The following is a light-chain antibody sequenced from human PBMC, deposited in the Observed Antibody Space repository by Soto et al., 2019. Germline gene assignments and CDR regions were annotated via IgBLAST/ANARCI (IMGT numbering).Light chain of an antibody. CDR1: KSVSNN. V-gene: IGKV3-15*01. Sequence: EIVMTQSPATLSVSPGERAILSCRASKSVSNNLAWYQQKPGQAPRLLIYGASTRATGIPARFSGSGSGTEFTLSISSLQSEDFEIYFCQQYNKWPPLTFGGGTKVEIK. J-gene: IGKJ4*01. CDR3: QQYNKWPPLT. CDR2: GAS.